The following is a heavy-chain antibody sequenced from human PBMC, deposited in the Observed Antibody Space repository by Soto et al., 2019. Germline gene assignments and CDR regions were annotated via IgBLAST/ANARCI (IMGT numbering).Heavy chain of an antibody. CDR1: GITFSSYS. J-gene: IGHJ4*02. D-gene: IGHD3-16*01. CDR3: ARGQLGGYFDY. V-gene: IGHV3-21*01. Sequence: EVQLVESGGGLVKPGGSLRLSCAASGITFSSYSMNWVRQAPAKGLEWVSSISSSSSYIYYADSVKGRFTISRDNAKNSLYLQMNSLRAEDTAVYYCARGQLGGYFDYWGQGTLVTVSA. CDR2: ISSSSSYI.